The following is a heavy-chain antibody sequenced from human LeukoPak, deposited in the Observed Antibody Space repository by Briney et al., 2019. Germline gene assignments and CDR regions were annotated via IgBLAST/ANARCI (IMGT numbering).Heavy chain of an antibody. CDR1: GGSISSYY. D-gene: IGHD4-23*01. Sequence: PSETLSLTXTVSGGSISSYYWGWIRQTPGKGLEWLGYIYYSGNTNYNPSLKSRVTISVDTSKNQFSLKLSSVTAADTAVYYCARGFGYGGNFLVYWGQGTLVTVSS. CDR2: IYYSGNT. J-gene: IGHJ4*02. V-gene: IGHV4-59*01. CDR3: ARGFGYGGNFLVY.